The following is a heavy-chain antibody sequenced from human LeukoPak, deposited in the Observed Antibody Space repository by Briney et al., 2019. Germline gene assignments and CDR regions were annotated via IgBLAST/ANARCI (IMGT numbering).Heavy chain of an antibody. V-gene: IGHV4-38-2*02. J-gene: IGHJ5*02. CDR3: ARGQMVRGVTSNWFDP. D-gene: IGHD3-10*01. CDR1: GGSISSYY. Sequence: SETLSLTCTVSGGSISSYYWGWIRQPPGKGLEWIGSIYHSGSTYYNPSLKSRVTISVDTSKNQFSLKLSSVTAADTAVYYCARGQMVRGVTSNWFDPWGQGTLVTVSS. CDR2: IYHSGST.